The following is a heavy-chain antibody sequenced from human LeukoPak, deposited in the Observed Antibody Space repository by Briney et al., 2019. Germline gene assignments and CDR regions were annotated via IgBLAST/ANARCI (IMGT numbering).Heavy chain of an antibody. D-gene: IGHD4-17*01. V-gene: IGHV3-53*01. J-gene: IGHJ4*02. Sequence: GGSMRLACAAYGFTVSSSYMTWVRQAPGKGLEWVSILYRDGSTYYADSVTGRFTISRDSSKNMLYLQMNSLRVEDTAVYYCARDSGDGDYEPLDYWGQGTQVTVSS. CDR3: ARDSGDGDYEPLDY. CDR2: LYRDGST. CDR1: GFTVSSSY.